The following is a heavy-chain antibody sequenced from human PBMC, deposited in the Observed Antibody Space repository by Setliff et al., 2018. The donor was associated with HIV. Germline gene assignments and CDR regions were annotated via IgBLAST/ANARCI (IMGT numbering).Heavy chain of an antibody. V-gene: IGHV3-74*01. Sequence: GVLRLSCAGSGFTFSSYWMHWVRQAPGKGPVWVSRIDDDGRSTDYAASVKGRFTISRDNAKNTLYLQMNSLRAEDTAVYYCARGGAHDHSNFNWFDPWGQGTLVTVSS. D-gene: IGHD4-4*01. CDR1: GFTFSSYW. CDR2: IDDDGRST. CDR3: ARGGAHDHSNFNWFDP. J-gene: IGHJ5*02.